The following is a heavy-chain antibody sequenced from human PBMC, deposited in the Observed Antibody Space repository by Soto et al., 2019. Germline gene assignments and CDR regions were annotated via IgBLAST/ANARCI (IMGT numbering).Heavy chain of an antibody. CDR2: IYYSGST. CDR1: GGSISSGDFY. V-gene: IGHV4-30-4*01. Sequence: TLSLICTFSGGSISSGDFYWSWIRQPPGKGLEWIGYIYYSGSTYYNPSLKSRVTISVDTSKNQFSLKLSSVTAADTAVYYCARVRTTVTTYYFDYWGQGTLVTVSS. J-gene: IGHJ4*02. D-gene: IGHD4-17*01. CDR3: ARVRTTVTTYYFDY.